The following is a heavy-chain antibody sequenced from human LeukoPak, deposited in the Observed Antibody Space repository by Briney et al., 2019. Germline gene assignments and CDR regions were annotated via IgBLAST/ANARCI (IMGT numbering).Heavy chain of an antibody. CDR2: ISYDGSNK. J-gene: IGHJ4*02. CDR1: GFTFSSYA. CDR3: ARDRGRGGSSWSLFFDY. D-gene: IGHD6-13*01. V-gene: IGHV3-30-3*01. Sequence: GGSLRLSCAASGFTFSSYAMHWVRQAPGKGLEWVAVISYDGSNKYYADSVKGRFTISRDNSKNTLYLQMNSLRAEDTAVYYCARDRGRGGSSWSLFFDYWGQGTLVTVSS.